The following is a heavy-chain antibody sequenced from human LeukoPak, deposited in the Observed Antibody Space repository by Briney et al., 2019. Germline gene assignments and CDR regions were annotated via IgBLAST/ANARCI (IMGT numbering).Heavy chain of an antibody. CDR1: GYPISSGYY. J-gene: IGHJ3*02. CDR3: ARRVVTIGDDAFDI. CDR2: IYHSGST. V-gene: IGHV4-38-2*01. Sequence: SETLSLTCAVSGYPISSGYYWGWIRQPPGKGLEWIGSIYHSGSTYYNPSLKSRVTISVHTSKNQFSLKLTSLTAADTAVYFCARRVVTIGDDAFDIWGQGTMVTVSS. D-gene: IGHD3-22*01.